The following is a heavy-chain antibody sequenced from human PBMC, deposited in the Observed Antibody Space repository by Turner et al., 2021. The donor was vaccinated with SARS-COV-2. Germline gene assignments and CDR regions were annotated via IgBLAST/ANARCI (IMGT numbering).Heavy chain of an antibody. CDR1: GSILSRYA. CDR3: AKDSGTSTRWFGELLYQEFDY. V-gene: IGHV3-23*01. Sequence: VQLLESGGGSVQPGGSLRLSCAAPGSILSRYAMSWVRQAPGKGLEWVSAISGSGGSTYYADAVKGRFTISRDNSKNTLYLQMTSLRAEDTAVYYCAKDSGTSTRWFGELLYQEFDYWGQGTLVTVSS. J-gene: IGHJ4*02. CDR2: ISGSGGST. D-gene: IGHD3-10*01.